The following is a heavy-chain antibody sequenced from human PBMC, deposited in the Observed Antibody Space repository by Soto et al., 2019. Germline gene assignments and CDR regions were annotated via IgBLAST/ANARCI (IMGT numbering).Heavy chain of an antibody. D-gene: IGHD1-7*01. CDR2: IIPIFGTA. J-gene: IGHJ3*02. Sequence: SVKVSCKASGGTFSSYAISWVRQAPGQGLEWMGGIIPIFGTANYAQKFQGRVTITADESTSTAYMELSSLRSEDTAVYYCARITNWNYALDAFDTWGQGTMVTVSS. CDR1: GGTFSSYA. V-gene: IGHV1-69*13. CDR3: ARITNWNYALDAFDT.